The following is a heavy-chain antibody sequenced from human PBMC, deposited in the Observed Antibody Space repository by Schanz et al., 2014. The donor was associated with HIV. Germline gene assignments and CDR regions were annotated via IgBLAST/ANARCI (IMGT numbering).Heavy chain of an antibody. CDR1: GFTFSSYS. D-gene: IGHD5-18*01. CDR3: RGYRFYYGVDF. J-gene: IGHJ6*02. CDR2: SRVKSDSYAT. V-gene: IGHV3-72*01. Sequence: EEQLVESGGGLVQPGGSLRLSCAASGFTFSSYSMNWVRQAPGKGLEWVARSRVKSDSYATEYAASVTGRFTISRDDSKNSVYLQMNSLNIEDTAVYYCRGYRFYYGVDFWGQGTTVTVS.